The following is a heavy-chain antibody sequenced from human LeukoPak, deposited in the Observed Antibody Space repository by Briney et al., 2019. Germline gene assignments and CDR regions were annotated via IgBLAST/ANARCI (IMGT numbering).Heavy chain of an antibody. D-gene: IGHD1-26*01. Sequence: GESLKISCKGSGYSFTSYWIGWVRQMPGKGLEWMGIIYPVDSEARYSPSFQGQVTISVDKSINTAYLQWSSLKASDTAMYYCARLGGSFYRPFVDYWGQGILVTVSS. CDR1: GYSFTSYW. CDR2: IYPVDSEA. V-gene: IGHV5-51*01. J-gene: IGHJ4*02. CDR3: ARLGGSFYRPFVDY.